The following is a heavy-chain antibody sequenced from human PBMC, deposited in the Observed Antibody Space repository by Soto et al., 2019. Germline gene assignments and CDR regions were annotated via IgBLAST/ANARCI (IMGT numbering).Heavy chain of an antibody. V-gene: IGHV3-30-3*01. CDR3: TRTRDFGSASNYYGKDV. J-gene: IGHJ6*02. D-gene: IGHD3-3*01. Sequence: PGGSLRLSCAASGFTFSSYAVHWVRQAPGKXLEWVAVVSYDGSNKYYADSVKGRFTISRDNSQNTLYLEMNSLRPEDTAVYYCTRTRDFGSASNYYGKDVWGQGTTVTVSS. CDR1: GFTFSSYA. CDR2: VSYDGSNK.